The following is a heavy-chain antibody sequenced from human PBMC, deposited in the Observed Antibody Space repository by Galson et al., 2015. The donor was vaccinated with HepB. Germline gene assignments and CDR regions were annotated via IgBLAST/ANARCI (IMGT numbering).Heavy chain of an antibody. CDR3: SRDHSSTSWYFDY. J-gene: IGHJ4*02. V-gene: IGHV3-66*01. CDR2: IYSGGST. D-gene: IGHD2-2*01. CDR1: GFTVSSNH. Sequence: SLRLSCAASGFTVSSNHMSWVRQAPGKGLEWVSVIYSGGSTYYADAVKGRFTITRDNTKNTLYLQMNSLRAEDTAVYYCSRDHSSTSWYFDYWGQGTLVTVSS.